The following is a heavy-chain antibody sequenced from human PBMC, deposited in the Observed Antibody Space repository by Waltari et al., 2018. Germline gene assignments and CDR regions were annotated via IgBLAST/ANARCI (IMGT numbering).Heavy chain of an antibody. D-gene: IGHD3-22*01. J-gene: IGHJ3*02. CDR1: GGSISSGGYS. V-gene: IGHV4-30-2*01. Sequence: QLQLQESGSGLVKPSQTLSLTCAVSGGSISSGGYSWSWIRQPPGKGLEWIGYIYHSGSTSYNPSLKSRVTISVDRSKNQFSLKLSSVTAADTAVYYCAGGGYDSTAGGAFDIWGQGTMVTVSS. CDR2: IYHSGST. CDR3: AGGGYDSTAGGAFDI.